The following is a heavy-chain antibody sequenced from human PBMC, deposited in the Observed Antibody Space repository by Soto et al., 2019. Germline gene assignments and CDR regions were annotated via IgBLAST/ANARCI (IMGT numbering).Heavy chain of an antibody. CDR3: ARDAAIGMNDY. Sequence: QVQLVQSGAEVKKPGASVKVSCKASGYTFTSYGISWVRQAPGQGLEWMGWISAYNGNTKYAQKRQGRXTXTXHTSTSTAYMELRSLRSDDTAVYYCARDAAIGMNDYWGQGTLVTVSS. CDR1: GYTFTSYG. V-gene: IGHV1-18*01. J-gene: IGHJ4*02. CDR2: ISAYNGNT. D-gene: IGHD1-20*01.